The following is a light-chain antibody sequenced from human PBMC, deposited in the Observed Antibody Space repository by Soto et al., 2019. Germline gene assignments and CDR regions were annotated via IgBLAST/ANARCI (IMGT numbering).Light chain of an antibody. V-gene: IGLV2-14*01. Sequence: QSALTQPASVSGSPGQSITISCTGTSSDVGGYNYVSWYQQHPGKAPKLMIYDVSNRPSGVSNRFSGSKSGNTASLTISGLQAEDAADYYCSSYTSSSTPLVFGGGTQLPVL. J-gene: IGLJ2*01. CDR1: SSDVGGYNY. CDR2: DVS. CDR3: SSYTSSSTPLV.